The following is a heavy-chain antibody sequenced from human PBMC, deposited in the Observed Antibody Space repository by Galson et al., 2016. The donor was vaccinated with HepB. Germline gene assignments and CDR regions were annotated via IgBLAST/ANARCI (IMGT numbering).Heavy chain of an antibody. V-gene: IGHV3-11*01. CDR1: GFTFTDFY. Sequence: SLRLSCAASGFTFTDFYMGWIRQAPGKGLEWVSSISSRGGSAIHYADSVKGRFTISRDNAKNSLFLQMNSLRAEDTAVYYCAKEHYFGSGSYFDNWGRGTLVTVSS. CDR3: AKEHYFGSGSYFDN. D-gene: IGHD3-10*01. CDR2: ISSRGGSAI. J-gene: IGHJ4*02.